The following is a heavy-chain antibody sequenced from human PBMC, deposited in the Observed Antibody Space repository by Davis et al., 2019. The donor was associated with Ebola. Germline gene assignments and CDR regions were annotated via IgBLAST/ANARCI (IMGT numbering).Heavy chain of an antibody. D-gene: IGHD4-23*01. J-gene: IGHJ6*02. CDR3: ARGLRWRFRYYYGMDV. Sequence: GESLKISCAASGFTFSDYYMSWIRQAPGKGLEWGSYISSSGSTIYYADSVKGRFTISRDNAKNSLYLQMNSLRAEDTAVYYCARGLRWRFRYYYGMDVWGQGTTVTVSS. CDR1: GFTFSDYY. CDR2: ISSSGSTI. V-gene: IGHV3-11*01.